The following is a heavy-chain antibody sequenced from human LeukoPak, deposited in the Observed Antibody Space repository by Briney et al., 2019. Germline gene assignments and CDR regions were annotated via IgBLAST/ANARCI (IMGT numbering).Heavy chain of an antibody. CDR2: IKGGAENT. CDR1: GFTFSTYS. D-gene: IGHD2/OR15-2a*01. J-gene: IGHJ5*02. V-gene: IGHV3-23*01. CDR3: AILSWDGRGTFS. Sequence: PGGSLRLSCAASGFTFSTYSMSWVRQAPGKGLEWVSAIKGGAENTYYADSVRGRFTISRDNYKDTLTLQMNSLRAEDTAIYYCAILSWDGRGTFSWGQGTLVTVSS.